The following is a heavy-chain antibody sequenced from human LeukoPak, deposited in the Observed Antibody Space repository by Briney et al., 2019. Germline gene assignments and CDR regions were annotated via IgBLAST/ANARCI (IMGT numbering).Heavy chain of an antibody. V-gene: IGHV3-48*01. J-gene: IGHJ4*02. D-gene: IGHD6-13*01. CDR3: ARSTSGTFDY. CDR2: ITSDRRTI. Sequence: GGSLRLSCAASGFTFSIYSMNWVRQAPGKGLEWVSYITSDRRTISYADPVKGRFTISRDNDKRLLYLQMDSLRAGDTVIYYCARSTSGTFDYWGQGMLVTVSS. CDR1: GFTFSIYS.